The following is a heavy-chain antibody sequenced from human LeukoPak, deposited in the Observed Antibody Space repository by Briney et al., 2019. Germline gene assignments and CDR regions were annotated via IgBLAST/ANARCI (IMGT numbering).Heavy chain of an antibody. CDR3: ARARAGVGYCSSTSCYGTYYYYDRDV. J-gene: IGHJ6*02. V-gene: IGHV4-34*01. D-gene: IGHD2-2*01. CDR2: IKHSGSA. Sequence: LETLCLTCAVYGGSFSGYCRSWIRQPPGGGVEWIGGIKHSGSAPYNPPPKSRGTISVDTSKNQFSLERSSVTAADAAVYYCARARAGVGYCSSTSCYGTYYYYDRDVWGQGTTVTVSS. CDR1: GGSFSGYC.